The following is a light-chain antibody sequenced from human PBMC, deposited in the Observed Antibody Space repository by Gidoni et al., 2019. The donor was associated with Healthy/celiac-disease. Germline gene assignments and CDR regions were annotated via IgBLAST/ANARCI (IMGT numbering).Light chain of an antibody. CDR2: KAS. CDR1: PSISSW. V-gene: IGKV1-5*03. Sequence: DIQMTQSPSTLSASVGDRVTITCRASPSISSWLAWYQQKPGKAPKLLIYKASGLESGVPSRFSGSGSGTEFTRTISSLQPDDFATYYCQQYNSYSPFTFXPXTKVDIK. CDR3: QQYNSYSPFT. J-gene: IGKJ3*01.